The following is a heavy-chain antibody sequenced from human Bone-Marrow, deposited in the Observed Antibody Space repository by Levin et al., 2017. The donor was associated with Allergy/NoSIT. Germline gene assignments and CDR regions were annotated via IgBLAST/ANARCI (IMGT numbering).Heavy chain of an antibody. V-gene: IGHV6-1*01. Sequence: PSETLSLTCAISGDSVSSNSAAWNWIRQSPSRGLEWLGRTYYRSKWYNDYAVSVKSRITINPDTSKNQFSLQLNSVTPEDTAVYYCARDGPQLTMTTVTTGAFDNWGKGTMVTVSS. CDR1: GDSVSSNSAA. D-gene: IGHD4-17*01. CDR2: TYYRSKWYN. CDR3: ARDGPQLTMTTVTTGAFDN. J-gene: IGHJ3*02.